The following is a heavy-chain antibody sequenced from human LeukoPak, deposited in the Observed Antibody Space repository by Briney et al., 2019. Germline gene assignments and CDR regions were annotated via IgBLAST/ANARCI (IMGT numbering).Heavy chain of an antibody. V-gene: IGHV4-4*07. Sequence: PSETLPLTCTVSGGSISSYYWSWIRQPAGKGLEWIGRIYTSGSTNYNPSLKSRVTMSVDTSKNQFSLKLSSVTAADTAVYYCARVVSCSGGSCYNRYGMDVWGQGTTVTVSS. CDR3: ARVVSCSGGSCYNRYGMDV. CDR2: IYTSGST. CDR1: GGSISSYY. D-gene: IGHD2-15*01. J-gene: IGHJ6*02.